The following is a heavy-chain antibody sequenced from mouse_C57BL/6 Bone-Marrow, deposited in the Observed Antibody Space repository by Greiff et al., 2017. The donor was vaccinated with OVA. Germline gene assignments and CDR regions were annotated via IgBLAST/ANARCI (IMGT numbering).Heavy chain of an antibody. CDR1: GYTFTSYG. CDR2: IYPRSGKT. J-gene: IGHJ1*03. V-gene: IGHV1-81*01. CDR3: ARGRTPYFDV. Sequence: VQLQQSGAELARPGASVKLSCKASGYTFTSYGISWVKQRTGQGLEWIGEIYPRSGKTYYNEKFKGKATLTADTSSSTAYLELRSLTSEDSAVDFCARGRTPYFDVWGTGTTVTVSS. D-gene: IGHD1-1*01.